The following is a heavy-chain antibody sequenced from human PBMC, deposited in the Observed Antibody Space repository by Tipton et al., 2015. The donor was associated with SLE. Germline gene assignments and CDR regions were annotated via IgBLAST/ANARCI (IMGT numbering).Heavy chain of an antibody. D-gene: IGHD4-11*01. V-gene: IGHV3-9*01. Sequence: SLRLSCAASGFTFSSYWMSWVRQAPGKGLEWVSGISWNSGSIGYADSVKGRSTISRDNAKNSLYLQMNSLRAEDTALYYCAKDNGYSNYFDYWGQGTLVTVSS. CDR3: AKDNGYSNYFDY. CDR2: ISWNSGSI. J-gene: IGHJ4*02. CDR1: GFTFSSYW.